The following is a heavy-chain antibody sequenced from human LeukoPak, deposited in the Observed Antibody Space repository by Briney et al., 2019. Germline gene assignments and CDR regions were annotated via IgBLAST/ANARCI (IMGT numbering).Heavy chain of an antibody. CDR3: AKVTAAGILQPYYFDY. CDR1: GYTLTELS. CDR2: FDPEDGET. D-gene: IGHD6-13*01. J-gene: IGHJ4*02. Sequence: ASVKVSCKVSGYTLTELSMHWVRQAPGKGLEWMGGFDPEDGETIYAQKFQGRVTMTEDTSTDTAYMELSSLRAEDTAVYYCAKVTAAGILQPYYFDYWGQGTLVTVSS. V-gene: IGHV1-24*01.